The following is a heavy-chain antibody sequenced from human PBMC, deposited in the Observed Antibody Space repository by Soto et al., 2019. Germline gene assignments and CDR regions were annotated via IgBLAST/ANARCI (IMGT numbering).Heavy chain of an antibody. Sequence: SETLSLTCTVSGGSISSYYWSWIRQPPGKGLEWIGYIYYSGSTNYNPSLKSRVTISVDTSKNQFSLKLSSVTAADTAVYYCARAAVVVRPRTNYYYMDVWGKGTTVTVSS. V-gene: IGHV4-59*08. CDR3: ARAAVVVRPRTNYYYMDV. CDR1: GGSISSYY. CDR2: IYYSGST. J-gene: IGHJ6*03. D-gene: IGHD2-2*01.